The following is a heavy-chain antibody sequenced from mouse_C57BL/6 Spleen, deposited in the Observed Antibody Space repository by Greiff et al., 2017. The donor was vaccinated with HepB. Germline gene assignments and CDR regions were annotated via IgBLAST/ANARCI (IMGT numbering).Heavy chain of an antibody. CDR1: GYAFSSSW. J-gene: IGHJ4*01. V-gene: IGHV1-82*01. CDR3: ARFYDYDEGGYYAMDY. Sequence: VKLVESGPELVKPGASVKISCKASGYAFSSSWMNWVKQRPGKGLEWIGRIYPGDGDTNYNGKFKGKATLTADKSSSTAYMQLSSLTSEDSAVYFCARFYDYDEGGYYAMDYWGQGTSVTVSS. CDR2: IYPGDGDT. D-gene: IGHD2-4*01.